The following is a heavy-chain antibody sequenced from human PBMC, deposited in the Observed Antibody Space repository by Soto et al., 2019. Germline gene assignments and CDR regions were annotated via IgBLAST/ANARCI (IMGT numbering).Heavy chain of an antibody. CDR1: SFTFNTYW. CDR2: ISSDGGLT. V-gene: IGHV3-74*01. D-gene: IGHD3-10*01. J-gene: IGHJ5*02. Sequence: VQLVESGGGLVQPGGSLRLSCTSSSFTFNTYWMHWVRQSPGKGLVWVSRISSDGGLTNYADSVKGRFTISRDNAKNTVFLQMNSLRAYDTGVYYCASVPVTTVPGFIVYFDPWGQGTLVTVSS. CDR3: ASVPVTTVPGFIVYFDP.